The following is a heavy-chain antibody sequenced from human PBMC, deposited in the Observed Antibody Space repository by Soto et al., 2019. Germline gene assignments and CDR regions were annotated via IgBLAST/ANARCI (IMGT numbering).Heavy chain of an antibody. J-gene: IGHJ4*02. V-gene: IGHV1-58*02. D-gene: IGHD2-2*01. Sequence: ASVKVSCKASGFTFTSSAMQWVRQARGQRLEWIGWIVVGSGNTNYAQKFQERVTITRDMSTSTAYMELNSLRAEDTAVYYCASRYLEYCFSSACSAPYDYWGQGALVTVSS. CDR2: IVVGSGNT. CDR3: ASRYLEYCFSSACSAPYDY. CDR1: GFTFTSSA.